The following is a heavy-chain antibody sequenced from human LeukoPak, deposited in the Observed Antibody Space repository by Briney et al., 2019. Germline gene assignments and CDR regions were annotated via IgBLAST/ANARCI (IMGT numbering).Heavy chain of an antibody. CDR1: GPTISNYA. CDR2: LTGDGST. J-gene: IGHJ5*02. D-gene: IGHD6-13*01. CDR3: SKGRASGLVDWFDP. Sequence: GGSLRLSCAASGPTISNYAMMWVRQAPGKGLEWVSTLTGDGSTFYAASVRGRFTFFRDDSKSTLFLQMNSLAAEDTAVYYCSKGRASGLVDWFDPWGQGTLVTVSS. V-gene: IGHV3-23*01.